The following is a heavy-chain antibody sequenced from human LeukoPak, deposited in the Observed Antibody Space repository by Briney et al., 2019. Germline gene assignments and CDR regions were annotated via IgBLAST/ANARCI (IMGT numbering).Heavy chain of an antibody. J-gene: IGHJ5*02. D-gene: IGHD3-3*01. CDR3: ARERGSFGVVLNCFDP. Sequence: GGSLRLSCAASTFSFSNYNMIWVRQAPGKGLEWLSYMSSSSTTIYYADSVKGRFTISRDNAKNSLYLQMNSLRAEDTAVSYCARERGSFGVVLNCFDPWGQGTLVTVSS. CDR2: MSSSSTTI. V-gene: IGHV3-48*01. CDR1: TFSFSNYN.